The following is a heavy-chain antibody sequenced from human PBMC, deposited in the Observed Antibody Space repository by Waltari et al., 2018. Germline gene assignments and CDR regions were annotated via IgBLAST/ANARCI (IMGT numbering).Heavy chain of an antibody. CDR2: IYPGDSDT. J-gene: IGHJ2*01. V-gene: IGHV5-51*03. Sequence: EVQLVQSGAEVKKPGESRKISCTGSGYSFTSYWIGWVRQMPGQGLEWMGIIYPGDSDTRYSPSFQGQVTISADKSISTAYLQWSSLKASDTAMYYCARRASGFLEWSIAWYFDLWGRGTLVTVSS. D-gene: IGHD3-3*01. CDR1: GYSFTSYW. CDR3: ARRASGFLEWSIAWYFDL.